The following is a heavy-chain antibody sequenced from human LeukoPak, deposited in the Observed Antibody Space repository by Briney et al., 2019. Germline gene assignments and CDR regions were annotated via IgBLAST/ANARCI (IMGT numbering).Heavy chain of an antibody. D-gene: IGHD6-13*01. V-gene: IGHV4-34*01. CDR3: ARGTRIARRTNWFDP. CDR1: GGSFSGYY. J-gene: IGHJ5*02. Sequence: PSETLSLTCAVYGGSFSGYYWSWIRQPPGKGLEWIGEINHSGSTNYNPSLKSRVTISVDTSKNQFSLKLSSVTAADTAVYYCARGTRIARRTNWFDPWGQGTLVTVSS. CDR2: INHSGST.